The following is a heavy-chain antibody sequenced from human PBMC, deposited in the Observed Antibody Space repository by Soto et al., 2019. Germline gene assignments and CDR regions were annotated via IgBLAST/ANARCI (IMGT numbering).Heavy chain of an antibody. CDR2: ISAYNGDT. CDR1: GYTFTSYG. CDR3: VRDASSGYRGWWDP. V-gene: IGHV1-18*01. Sequence: QVQLVQSGTEVKKPGASVMVSCKTSGYTFTSYGISWVRQAPGQGLEWMGLISAYNGDTIYARKFEGRVIVTADTATSTVYMERRSLRADATAVYYCVRDASSGYRGWWDPWGQGTLVTVSS. J-gene: IGHJ5*02. D-gene: IGHD5-18*01.